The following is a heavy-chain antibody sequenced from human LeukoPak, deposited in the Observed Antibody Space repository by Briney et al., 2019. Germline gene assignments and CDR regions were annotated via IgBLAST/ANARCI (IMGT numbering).Heavy chain of an antibody. V-gene: IGHV3-23*01. CDR1: GFTFSYYD. J-gene: IGHJ4*02. CDR2: LSDSGTKA. CDR3: AKAAAYFPTDY. Sequence: PGGSLRLSCVASGFTFSYYDMSWVRQTPGKGREWVSTLSDSGTKAYYADSVKGRFTISRDNAQNTLYLQIHSLRADDTAVYYCAKAAAYFPTDYWGQGTLVIVSS. D-gene: IGHD2-21*01.